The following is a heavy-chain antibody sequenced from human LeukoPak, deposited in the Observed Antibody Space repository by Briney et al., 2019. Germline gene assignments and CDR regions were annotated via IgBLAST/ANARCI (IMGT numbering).Heavy chain of an antibody. CDR2: IYYSGNT. V-gene: IGHV4-39*07. CDR3: ARYIVSYPHDAFDI. Sequence: SETLSLTCNVSGGSISSSRYNWGWIRQPPGKGLEWIGSIYYSGNTYYNPSLESRVTISVDTSKKQFSLKLSSVTAADTAFYYCARYIVSYPHDAFDIWGQGTMVTVSS. CDR1: GGSISSSRYN. J-gene: IGHJ3*02. D-gene: IGHD1-26*01.